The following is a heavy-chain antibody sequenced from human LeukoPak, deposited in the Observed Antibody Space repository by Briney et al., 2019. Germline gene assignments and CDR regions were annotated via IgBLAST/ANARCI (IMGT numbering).Heavy chain of an antibody. J-gene: IGHJ4*02. CDR1: GFTFSSYW. D-gene: IGHD4-17*01. V-gene: IGHV3-74*01. Sequence: PGGSPRLSCAASGFTFSSYWMHWVRQAPGKGLVWVSRINIDESITTYADSVKGRFTISRDNAKNTLYLQMDSLRAEDTAVYYCVRDVTTVLDYWGQGTLVTVSS. CDR3: VRDVTTVLDY. CDR2: INIDESIT.